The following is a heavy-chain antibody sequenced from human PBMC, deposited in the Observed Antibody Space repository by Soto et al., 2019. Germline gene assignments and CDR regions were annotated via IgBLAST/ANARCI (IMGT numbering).Heavy chain of an antibody. CDR1: GNTFTSYD. CDR2: INPNSGNI. CDR3: ARVRASGSYYLLDY. J-gene: IGHJ4*02. V-gene: IGHV1-8*01. Sequence: QVQLVQSGAEVKKPGASVKVSCKASGNTFTSYDINWVRQATGHGLEWMGWINPNSGNIGYAQKFQGRVTMTRDTAIRTAYMEVSRLRSDDTAVYYWARVRASGSYYLLDYWGQGTLVTVSS. D-gene: IGHD3-10*01.